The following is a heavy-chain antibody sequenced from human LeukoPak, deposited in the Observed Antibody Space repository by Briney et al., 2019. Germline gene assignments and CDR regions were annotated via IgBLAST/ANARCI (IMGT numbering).Heavy chain of an antibody. D-gene: IGHD3-22*01. CDR1: GYTFTSYG. V-gene: IGHV1-18*01. CDR3: ARTITMIVVVTDPDAFDI. Sequence: GASVNVSFKSSGYTFTSYGISWVRQPPGQGLEWMGWISAYNGNTNYAQRLQRRVTMTTDTSTSTAYMELRSLRSDDTAVYYCARTITMIVVVTDPDAFDIWGQGTMVTVSS. J-gene: IGHJ3*02. CDR2: ISAYNGNT.